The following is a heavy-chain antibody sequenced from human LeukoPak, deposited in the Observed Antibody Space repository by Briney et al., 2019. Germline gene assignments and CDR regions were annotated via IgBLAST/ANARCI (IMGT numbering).Heavy chain of an antibody. CDR3: ARHPTHSQTFDY. V-gene: IGHV4-39*01. D-gene: IGHD6-13*01. CDR1: GGSISSTNFY. Sequence: NSSETLSLTCTVSGGSISSTNFYWGWIRQPPGKGREWIGDIHYTGSTYYNPSLRSRVTISVDTSKNRYSLKLSSVTAADTTLYYCARHPTHSQTFDYWGQGTLLTVSS. CDR2: IHYTGST. J-gene: IGHJ4*02.